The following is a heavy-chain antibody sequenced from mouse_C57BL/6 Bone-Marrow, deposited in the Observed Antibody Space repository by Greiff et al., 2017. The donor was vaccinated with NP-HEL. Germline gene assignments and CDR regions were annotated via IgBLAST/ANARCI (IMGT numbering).Heavy chain of an antibody. CDR3: ARFYYYGSSSAWFAY. CDR2: IYPRSGNT. D-gene: IGHD1-1*01. CDR1: GYTFTSYG. Sequence: VQLQQSGAELARPGASVKLSCKASGYTFTSYGISWVKQRTGQGLEWIGEIYPRSGNTYYNEKFKGKATLTADKSSSTAYMELRSLTSEDFAVYFWARFYYYGSSSAWFAYWGQGTLVTVSA. J-gene: IGHJ3*01. V-gene: IGHV1-81*01.